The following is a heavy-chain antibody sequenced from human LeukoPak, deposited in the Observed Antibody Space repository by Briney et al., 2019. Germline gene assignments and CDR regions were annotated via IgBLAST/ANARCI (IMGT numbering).Heavy chain of an antibody. CDR2: IYYSGST. J-gene: IGHJ6*03. CDR1: GGSISSSSYY. CDR3: ARGTYDFWSDSTSTGYYYYMDV. D-gene: IGHD3-3*01. V-gene: IGHV4-39*07. Sequence: PSETLSLTCTVSGGSISSSSYYWGWIRQPPGKGLEWIGSIYYSGSTYYNPSHKSRVTISVDTSKNQFSLKLTSVTAADTAVYYCARGTYDFWSDSTSTGYYYYMDVWGKGTSVTVSS.